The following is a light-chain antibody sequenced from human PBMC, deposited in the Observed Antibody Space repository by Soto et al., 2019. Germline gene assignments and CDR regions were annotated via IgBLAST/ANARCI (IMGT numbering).Light chain of an antibody. CDR1: QSVSNN. V-gene: IGKV3-11*01. CDR2: GAS. CDR3: QQRSNWPSIT. J-gene: IGKJ5*01. Sequence: EMMMTLSPATLSVNPGERATLSCRASQSVSNNLAWYQQKPGQAPRLLIYGASTRATGIPARFSGSGSGTDFTLTINSLEPEDFAVYYCQQRSNWPSITFGQGRLLEVK.